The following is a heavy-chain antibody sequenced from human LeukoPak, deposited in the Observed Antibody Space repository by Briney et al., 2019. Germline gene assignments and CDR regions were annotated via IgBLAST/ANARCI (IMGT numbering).Heavy chain of an antibody. CDR2: IGSRGSDQ. V-gene: IGHV3-23*01. CDR3: AKDRVQRNGVSDPFDI. CDR1: GFSFSDFA. D-gene: IGHD2-8*01. J-gene: IGHJ3*02. Sequence: GGSLRLSCLASGFSFSDFAMNWVRQAPGKGLEWVSHIGSRGSDQHYADFVKGRFTISRDNLKSTLYLQLTSLRADDTAVYFCAKDRVQRNGVSDPFDIWGQGTMVTVSS.